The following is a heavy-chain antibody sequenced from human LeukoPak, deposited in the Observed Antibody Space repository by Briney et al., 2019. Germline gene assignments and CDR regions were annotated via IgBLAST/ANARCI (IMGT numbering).Heavy chain of an antibody. CDR2: ISYDGSNK. J-gene: IGHJ4*02. V-gene: IGHV3-30*18. D-gene: IGHD3-22*01. CDR3: AKGVVVWYYDSSGYSPVDY. CDR1: GFTFSSYG. Sequence: GGSLRLSCAASGFTFSSYGMHWVRQAPGKGLEWVAVISYDGSNKYYADSVKGRFTISRDNSKNTLYLQMNSLRAEDTAVYYCAKGVVVWYYDSSGYSPVDYRGQGTLVTVSS.